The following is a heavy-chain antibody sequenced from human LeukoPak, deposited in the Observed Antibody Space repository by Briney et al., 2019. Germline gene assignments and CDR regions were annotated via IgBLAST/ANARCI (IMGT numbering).Heavy chain of an antibody. CDR1: GGSISSYY. Sequence: SETLSLTCTVSGGSISSYYWSWIRQPPGKGLEWIGYIHYSGGTNYNPSLKSRGTISVDTSKNQFSLKLSSVTAADTAVYYCARGGYSSGWSYLYSDYWGQGTLVTVSS. CDR2: IHYSGGT. D-gene: IGHD6-19*01. CDR3: ARGGYSSGWSYLYSDY. J-gene: IGHJ4*02. V-gene: IGHV4-59*01.